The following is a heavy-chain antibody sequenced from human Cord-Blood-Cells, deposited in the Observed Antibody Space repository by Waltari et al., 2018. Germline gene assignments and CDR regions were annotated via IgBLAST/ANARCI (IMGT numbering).Heavy chain of an antibody. CDR2: FDPEDGET. Sequence: QVQLVQSGAEVKKPGASAKVSCKVSGYTLTELAIHWVRHAPGKGLEWMGGFDPEDGETIYAQKFQGRVTMTEDTSTDTAYMELSSLRSEDTAVYYCATGESALWSWYFDLWGRGTLVTVSS. CDR1: GYTLTELA. J-gene: IGHJ2*01. V-gene: IGHV1-24*01. D-gene: IGHD2-8*02. CDR3: ATGESALWSWYFDL.